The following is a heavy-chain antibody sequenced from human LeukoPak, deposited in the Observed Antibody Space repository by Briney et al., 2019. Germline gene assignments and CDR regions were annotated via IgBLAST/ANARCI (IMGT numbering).Heavy chain of an antibody. Sequence: GGSLRLSCAASGFTFSSYSMNWVRQAPGKGLEWVSSISSSSSYIYYADSVKGRFTISRDNAKNSLYLQMNSLRAEDTAVYYCARTGTYYYDSSGPTSPGWGQGTLVTVSS. CDR3: ARTGTYYYDSSGPTSPG. D-gene: IGHD3-22*01. V-gene: IGHV3-21*01. J-gene: IGHJ4*02. CDR1: GFTFSSYS. CDR2: ISSSSSYI.